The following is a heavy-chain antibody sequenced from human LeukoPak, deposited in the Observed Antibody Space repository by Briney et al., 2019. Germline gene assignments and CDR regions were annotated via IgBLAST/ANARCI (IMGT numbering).Heavy chain of an antibody. CDR1: GYTFTSYA. Sequence: GASVKVSCKASGYTFTSYAMHWVRLAPGQRLEWMGWINAGNGNTKYSQKFQDRVTITRDTSASTAYLELSSLRSEDTAVYYCARDRGGSYEDYWGQGTLVTVSS. CDR2: INAGNGNT. D-gene: IGHD1-26*01. J-gene: IGHJ4*02. CDR3: ARDRGGSYEDY. V-gene: IGHV1-3*01.